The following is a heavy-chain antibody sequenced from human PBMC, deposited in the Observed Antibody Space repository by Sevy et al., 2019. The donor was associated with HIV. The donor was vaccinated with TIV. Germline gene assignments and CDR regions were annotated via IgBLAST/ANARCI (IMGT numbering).Heavy chain of an antibody. CDR2: IRQDGSEK. D-gene: IGHD4-17*01. Sequence: GGSLRLSCAVSGFTFRNFWMSWVRQAPGKGLEWVANIRQDGSEKYYVDSVRGRFTISRDNAKNTLYLQMNSLTTEDTAVYYCARPRANYVDHYFFYAMDVWGQGTTVTVSS. J-gene: IGHJ6*02. CDR3: ARPRANYVDHYFFYAMDV. V-gene: IGHV3-7*01. CDR1: GFTFRNFW.